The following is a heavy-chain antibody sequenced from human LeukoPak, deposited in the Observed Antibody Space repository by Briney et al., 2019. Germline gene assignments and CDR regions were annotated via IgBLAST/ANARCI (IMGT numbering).Heavy chain of an antibody. CDR2: ISSSSSYI. J-gene: IGHJ4*02. D-gene: IGHD5-18*01. V-gene: IGHV3-21*01. CDR3: ARDSSLRGYSYEFDY. CDR1: GFTFRSYS. Sequence: PGGSLRLSCAASGFTFRSYSMNWVRQAPGKGLEWVSSISSSSSYIYYADSVKGRFTISRDNAKNSLYLQMNSLRAEDTAVYYCARDSSLRGYSYEFDYWGQGTLVTVSS.